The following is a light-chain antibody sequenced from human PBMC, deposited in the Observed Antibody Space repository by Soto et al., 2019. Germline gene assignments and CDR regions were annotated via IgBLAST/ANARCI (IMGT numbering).Light chain of an antibody. CDR1: SSNIGSNY. CDR2: RAS. CDR3: AAWDDTLNGLV. Sequence: QSVLTQPPSASGTPGQRVTISCSGSSSNIGSNYVYWYQQVPGTAPRLLMYRASQRPSGVPDRFSGSKSGTSASLAISGLRSEDEADYYCAAWDDTLNGLVFCGGTKLTLL. V-gene: IGLV1-47*01. J-gene: IGLJ2*01.